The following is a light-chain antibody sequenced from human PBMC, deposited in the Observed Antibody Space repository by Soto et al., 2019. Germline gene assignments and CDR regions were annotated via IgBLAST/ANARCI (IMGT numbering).Light chain of an antibody. CDR1: QSVSSTY. Sequence: EIVLTLSPGTLSLSPVERATLSGKASQSVSSTYLAWYQQKPGQAPGLLIYGASTRATGIPARFSGSGSGTEFTLTITSLQSEDFAVYYCQQYGSSGTFGQGTKVDI. V-gene: IGKV3-20*01. CDR3: QQYGSSGT. CDR2: GAS. J-gene: IGKJ1*01.